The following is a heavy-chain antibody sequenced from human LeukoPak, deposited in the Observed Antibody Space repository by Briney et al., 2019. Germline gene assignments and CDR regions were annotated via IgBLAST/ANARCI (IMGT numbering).Heavy chain of an antibody. CDR3: ARGWGVTRGWFDP. D-gene: IGHD3-16*01. Sequence: GGSLRLSCAASGFTFSSYWMSWVRQAPGKGLEWVASIQEDESEKYYVDSAKGRFTISRDNAKNSLYLQMNSLRAEDTAVYYCARGWGVTRGWFDPWGQGTLVTVSS. V-gene: IGHV3-7*04. J-gene: IGHJ5*02. CDR1: GFTFSSYW. CDR2: IQEDESEK.